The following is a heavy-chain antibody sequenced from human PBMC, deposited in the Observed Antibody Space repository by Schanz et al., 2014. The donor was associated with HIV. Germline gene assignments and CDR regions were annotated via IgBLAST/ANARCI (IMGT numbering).Heavy chain of an antibody. CDR2: IWYDGSNK. CDR1: GFTFSNYA. V-gene: IGHV3-33*08. Sequence: QVQLVESGGGVVQPGRSLRLSCAVSGFTFSNYAMHWVRQAPGKGLEWVAVIWYDGSNKYYADSVKGRFTISRDNSKNTLYLQMNSLRAEDTAVYYCARETSGFSTSWPPRYHYYGMDVWGQGTTVTVSS. D-gene: IGHD2-2*01. CDR3: ARETSGFSTSWPPRYHYYGMDV. J-gene: IGHJ6*02.